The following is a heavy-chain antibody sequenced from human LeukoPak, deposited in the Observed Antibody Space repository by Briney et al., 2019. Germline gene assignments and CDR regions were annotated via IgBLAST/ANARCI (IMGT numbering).Heavy chain of an antibody. J-gene: IGHJ4*02. CDR3: ARVLGSGVTRKWPFDY. CDR2: ISSRSSYI. Sequence: PGGSLRLSCAASGFTFSAYSMNWVRQAPGKGLEWVSSISSRSSYIFYADSVKGRFTISRDNAKNSLFLQMNSLRAEDTAVYYCARVLGSGVTRKWPFDYWGQGTLVTVSS. D-gene: IGHD4-17*01. V-gene: IGHV3-21*01. CDR1: GFTFSAYS.